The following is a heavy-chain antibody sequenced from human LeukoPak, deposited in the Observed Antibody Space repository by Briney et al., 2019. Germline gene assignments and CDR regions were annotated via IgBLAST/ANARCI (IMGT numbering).Heavy chain of an antibody. Sequence: GGALRLSCAASGFTFRSYWMSWVRQFPGKGLEWVANIKEDGSERYHVDSVRGRFTISRDNAKNSLYLHMNSLRAEDTAVYYCARTNGMDVWGQGTTVTVSS. CDR1: GFTFRSYW. V-gene: IGHV3-7*05. CDR2: IKEDGSER. CDR3: ARTNGMDV. J-gene: IGHJ6*02.